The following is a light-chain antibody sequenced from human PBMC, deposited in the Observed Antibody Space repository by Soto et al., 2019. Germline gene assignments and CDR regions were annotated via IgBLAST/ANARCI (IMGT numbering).Light chain of an antibody. J-gene: IGKJ5*01. V-gene: IGKV3D-20*02. Sequence: DIVLTQSPGTLSLSAGERATLSCRASQSVSSSYLAWYQQKPGQTPTLLINDASRRATGIPDTFSGSGSGAAFTLPISSLEPEDFAAYYCQQRSSWPITFGQGTRLEIK. CDR2: DAS. CDR1: QSVSSSY. CDR3: QQRSSWPIT.